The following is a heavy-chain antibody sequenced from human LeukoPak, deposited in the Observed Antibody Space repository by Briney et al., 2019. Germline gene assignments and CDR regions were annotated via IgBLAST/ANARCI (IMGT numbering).Heavy chain of an antibody. Sequence: GGSLRLSCAASGFTFSSYWMHWVRQAPGKGLVWVSRIDIGGSVTTYADSVKVRFTISRDNAKNTLYLQMSSLRVEDTALYHCAIDMTGPSDLWGQGTMVTVSS. V-gene: IGHV3-74*01. CDR1: GFTFSSYW. J-gene: IGHJ3*01. CDR2: IDIGGSVT. D-gene: IGHD2-21*02. CDR3: AIDMTGPSDL.